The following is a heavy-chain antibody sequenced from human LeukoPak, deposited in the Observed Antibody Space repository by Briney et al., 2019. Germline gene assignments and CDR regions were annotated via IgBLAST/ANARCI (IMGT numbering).Heavy chain of an antibody. V-gene: IGHV4-34*01. CDR2: INHSGST. CDR3: ARGLTRGYCSSTRCSRNPYNWFDP. D-gene: IGHD2-2*01. CDR1: GGSFSGYY. J-gene: IGHJ5*02. Sequence: SETLSLTCAVYGGSFSGYYWSWIRQPPGKGLEWIGEINHSGSTNYNPSLKSRVTISVDTSKNQFSLKLSSVTAADTAVYYCARGLTRGYCSSTRCSRNPYNWFDPWGQGTLVTVSS.